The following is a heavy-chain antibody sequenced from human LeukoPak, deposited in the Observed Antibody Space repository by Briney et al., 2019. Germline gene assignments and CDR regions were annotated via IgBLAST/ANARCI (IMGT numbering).Heavy chain of an antibody. Sequence: PGGSLRLSCAAPGFTFSSYAIHWVRQAPGKGLEWVAIISYDGGKKYYADSVKGRFTVSRDNSKNTVYLQMNSLRAEDMAVYYCARSGDWSDSQPFDYWGQGTLVTVSS. D-gene: IGHD1-1*01. CDR2: ISYDGGKK. J-gene: IGHJ4*02. V-gene: IGHV3-30*04. CDR3: ARSGDWSDSQPFDY. CDR1: GFTFSSYA.